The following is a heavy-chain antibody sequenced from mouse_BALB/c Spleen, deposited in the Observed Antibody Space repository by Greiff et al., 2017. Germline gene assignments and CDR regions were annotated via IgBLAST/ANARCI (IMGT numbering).Heavy chain of an antibody. Sequence: DVKLQESGPGLVKPSQSLSLTCSVTGYSITSGYYWNWIRQFPGNKLEWMGYISYDGSNNYNPSLKNRISITRDTSKNQFFLKLNSVTTEDTATYYCARAHYYGSSYYFDYWGQGTTLTVSS. CDR2: ISYDGSN. J-gene: IGHJ2*01. CDR3: ARAHYYGSSYYFDY. CDR1: GYSITSGYY. D-gene: IGHD1-1*01. V-gene: IGHV3-6*02.